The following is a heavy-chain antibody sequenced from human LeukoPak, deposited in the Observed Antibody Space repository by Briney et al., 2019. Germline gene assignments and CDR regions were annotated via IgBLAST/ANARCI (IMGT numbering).Heavy chain of an antibody. CDR1: GVSISSYY. V-gene: IGHV4-59*08. D-gene: IGHD5-18*01. CDR2: IYYSGST. J-gene: IGHJ4*02. Sequence: SETLSLTCTVSGVSISSYYWSWIRQPPGKGLEWIGYIYYSGSTNYNPSLKSRVTISVDTSKNQFSLKLSSVTAADTAVYYCARSRGYSYGTTFLDYWGQGTLVTVSS. CDR3: ARSRGYSYGTTFLDY.